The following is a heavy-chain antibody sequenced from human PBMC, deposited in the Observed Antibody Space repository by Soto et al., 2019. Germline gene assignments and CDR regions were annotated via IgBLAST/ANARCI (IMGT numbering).Heavy chain of an antibody. D-gene: IGHD2-8*01. J-gene: IGHJ5*01. CDR3: AFSWWETEMVEWFDS. V-gene: IGHV3-48*02. CDR2: IYTSSSTI. CDR1: GFTFSNYH. Sequence: GGSLRLSCAASGFTFSNYHMNWVRQAPGKGLEWVSYIYTSSSTIYYADSVKGRFTISRDNGKNSLYLQMNSLRDEDTAVYYCAFSWWETEMVEWFDSWGQGSLVTVSS.